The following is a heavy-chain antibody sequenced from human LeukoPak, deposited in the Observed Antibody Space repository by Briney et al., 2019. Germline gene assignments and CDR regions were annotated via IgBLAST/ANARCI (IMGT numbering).Heavy chain of an antibody. CDR2: ISGSGT. CDR3: AKVPGDSFFDV. V-gene: IGHV3-23*01. D-gene: IGHD4-11*01. CDR1: GFSFSSFS. J-gene: IGHJ4*02. Sequence: GGSLRLSCVGTGFSFSSFSMNWVRQAPGKGLEWVATISGSGTYYLDSVKGRFTISRDDFRSTVYLQMNSLRADDTALYYCAKVPGDSFFDVWGQGTLVTVSS.